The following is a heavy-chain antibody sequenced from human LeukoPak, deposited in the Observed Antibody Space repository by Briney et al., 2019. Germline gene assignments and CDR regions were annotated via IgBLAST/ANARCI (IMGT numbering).Heavy chain of an antibody. J-gene: IGHJ6*03. Sequence: GGSLRLSCAASGFTFSDYYMSWIRQAPGKGLEWVSYISSSGSTIYYADSVKGRFTISRDNAKNSLYLQMNSLRDEDTAVYYCARDESRYGDFWSGYYSKGYMDVWGKGTTVTVSS. V-gene: IGHV3-11*04. CDR3: ARDESRYGDFWSGYYSKGYMDV. CDR2: ISSSGSTI. CDR1: GFTFSDYY. D-gene: IGHD3-3*01.